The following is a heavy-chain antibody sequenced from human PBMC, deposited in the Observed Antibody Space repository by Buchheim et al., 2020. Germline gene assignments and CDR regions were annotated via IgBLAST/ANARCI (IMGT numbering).Heavy chain of an antibody. Sequence: QVQLVQSGAEVKKPGASVKVSCKASGYTFSNYHINWVRQATGQGPEWMGWVHPHNGHTGYAQKFQGRVTMTRNTSISTAYMELSSLRSEDTAVYYCARGEQWLVGSAFDYWGQGTL. V-gene: IGHV1-8*01. CDR1: GYTFSNYH. CDR2: VHPHNGHT. D-gene: IGHD6-19*01. J-gene: IGHJ4*02. CDR3: ARGEQWLVGSAFDY.